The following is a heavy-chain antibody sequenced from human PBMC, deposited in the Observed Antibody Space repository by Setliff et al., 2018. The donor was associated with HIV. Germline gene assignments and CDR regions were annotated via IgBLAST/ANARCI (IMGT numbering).Heavy chain of an antibody. V-gene: IGHV4-39*07. D-gene: IGHD3-22*01. CDR1: GGSLNSTSYY. J-gene: IGHJ4*02. Sequence: PSATPSPPPIFSGGSLNSTSYYWGWIRPPPGQGLEWIGSIYYSGDTFYNTSLKTRITISVGTSKNHLSLKVSSLTAADTAVYYCARAPYYDYRGLAVYYFDYWGQGTLVTVSS. CDR2: IYYSGDT. CDR3: ARAPYYDYRGLAVYYFDY.